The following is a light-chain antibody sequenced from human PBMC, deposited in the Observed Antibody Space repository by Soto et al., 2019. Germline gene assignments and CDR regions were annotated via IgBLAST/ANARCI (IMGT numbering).Light chain of an antibody. CDR3: SSYTSSSTLLYV. CDR1: SSDVGGYNY. V-gene: IGLV2-14*04. J-gene: IGLJ1*01. Sequence: TGTSSDVGGYNYVSWYQQHPGKAPKLMIYDVSNRPSGVSNRFSGSKSGNTASLTISGLQAEDEADYYCSSYTSSSTLLYVFGTGTKVTVL. CDR2: DVS.